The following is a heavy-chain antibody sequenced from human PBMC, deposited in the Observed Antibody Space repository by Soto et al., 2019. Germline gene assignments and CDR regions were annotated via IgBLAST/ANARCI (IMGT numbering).Heavy chain of an antibody. CDR2: ISGSGGST. V-gene: IGHV3-23*01. Sequence: PGGSLRLSCTVSGFAFNNYAMSWVRQAPGKGLEWVSAISGSGGSTYYADSVKGRFTISRDNSKNTLYLQMNSLRAEDTAVYYCAKDQYYFDYWGQGTLVTVSS. CDR1: GFAFNNYA. J-gene: IGHJ4*02. CDR3: AKDQYYFDY.